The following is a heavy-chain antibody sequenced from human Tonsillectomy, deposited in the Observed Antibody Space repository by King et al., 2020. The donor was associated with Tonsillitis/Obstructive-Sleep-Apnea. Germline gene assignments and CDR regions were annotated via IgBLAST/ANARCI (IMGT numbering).Heavy chain of an antibody. CDR2: INPNNGGT. Sequence: QVQLVESGAEVKKPGASVKVSCKASGYTFTGYYIHWVRQAPGQGLEWMGWINPNNGGTKYAQKFQGRVTVTRDTSISTAYMELSSLRSDDTAVYFCTSRTVTGGFDYWGQGTLVTVSS. D-gene: IGHD4-17*01. CDR3: TSRTVTGGFDY. CDR1: GYTFTGYY. V-gene: IGHV1-2*02. J-gene: IGHJ4*02.